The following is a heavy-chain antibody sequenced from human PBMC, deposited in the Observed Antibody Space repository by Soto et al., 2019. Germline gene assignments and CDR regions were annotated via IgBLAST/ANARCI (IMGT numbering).Heavy chain of an antibody. Sequence: GGSLRLSCAASGFTVSSKYMTWVRQAPGKGLEWVSLIQTGGTTYYADAVKGRFTISRDTTENTLHLQMDSLRVEDTAVYYCALVDVICVGSRCYGIRVDVWGKGTMVTV. V-gene: IGHV3-66*01. J-gene: IGHJ6*03. CDR1: GFTVSSKY. CDR2: IQTGGTT. CDR3: ALVDVICVGSRCYGIRVDV. D-gene: IGHD2-21*01.